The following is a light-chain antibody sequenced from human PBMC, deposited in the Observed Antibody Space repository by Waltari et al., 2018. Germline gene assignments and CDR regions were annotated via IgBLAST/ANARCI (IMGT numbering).Light chain of an antibody. Sequence: QSALTPPAPVAGAPGPSVSLPCTGTSPAVGDFNYLSWYQQIPGKAPKVIIYDVTKRPSGVSNRFSGSKSGNSASLSISGLQAEDEAHYYCCSYAGRSTWVFGGGTKVTVL. CDR1: SPAVGDFNY. CDR3: CSYAGRSTWV. CDR2: DVT. V-gene: IGLV2-14*03. J-gene: IGLJ3*02.